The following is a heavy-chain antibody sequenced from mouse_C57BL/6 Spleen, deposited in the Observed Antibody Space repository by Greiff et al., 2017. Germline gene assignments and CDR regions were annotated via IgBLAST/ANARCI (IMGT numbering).Heavy chain of an antibody. CDR1: GYTFTSYW. J-gene: IGHJ3*01. CDR3: ATRDYDAAY. Sequence: QVQLQQSGAELVMPGASVKLSCKASGYTFTSYWMHWVKQRPGQGLEWIGEIDPSDSYTNYNQKFKGKSTLPVDKSSSTAYMQLSSLTSEDSAVYYCATRDYDAAYWGQGTLVTVSA. V-gene: IGHV1-69*01. CDR2: IDPSDSYT. D-gene: IGHD2-4*01.